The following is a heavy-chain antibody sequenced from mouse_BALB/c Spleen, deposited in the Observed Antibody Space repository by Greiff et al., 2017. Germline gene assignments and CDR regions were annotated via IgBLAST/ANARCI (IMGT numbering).Heavy chain of an antibody. CDR2: IWSGGST. Sequence: QVQLQQSGPGLVQPSQSLSITCTVSGFSLTSYGVHWVRQSPGKGLEWLGVIWSGGSTDYNAAFISRLSISKDNSKSHVFFKMNSLQADDTAIYYCVRNMGYYGSSYPAWFAYWGQGTLVTVSA. CDR3: VRNMGYYGSSYPAWFAY. V-gene: IGHV2-2-2*01. J-gene: IGHJ3*01. D-gene: IGHD1-1*01. CDR1: GFSLTSYG.